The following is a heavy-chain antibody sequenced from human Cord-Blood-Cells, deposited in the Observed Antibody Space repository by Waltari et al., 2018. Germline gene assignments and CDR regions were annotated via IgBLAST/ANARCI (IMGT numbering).Heavy chain of an antibody. CDR3: ARLTYYDFWSGYYFDY. J-gene: IGHJ4*02. V-gene: IGHV4-39*01. D-gene: IGHD3-3*01. CDR1: GGSISSSIYY. Sequence: QLQLQESGPGLVKPSETLSLTCTVSGGSISSSIYYWGWIRQPPGKGLEWIESIYYSGSTYYNPSLKSRVTISVDTSKNQFSLKLSSVTSADTAVYYCARLTYYDFWSGYYFDYWGQGTLVTVSS. CDR2: IYYSGST.